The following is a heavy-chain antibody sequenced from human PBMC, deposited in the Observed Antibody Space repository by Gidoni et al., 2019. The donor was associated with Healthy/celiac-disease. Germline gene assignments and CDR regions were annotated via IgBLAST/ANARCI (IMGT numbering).Heavy chain of an antibody. J-gene: IGHJ6*02. CDR2: INHSGST. CDR3: ARGGKYSSSSPLGYYYYGMDV. D-gene: IGHD6-6*01. CDR1: GGSFSGYY. V-gene: IGHV4-34*01. Sequence: QVQLQQWGAGLLKPSETLSLTCAVYGGSFSGYYGSWIRQPPGKGLEWIGEINHSGSTNYNPSLKSRVTISVDTSKNQFSLKLSSVTAADTAVYYCARGGKYSSSSPLGYYYYGMDVWGQGTTVTVSS.